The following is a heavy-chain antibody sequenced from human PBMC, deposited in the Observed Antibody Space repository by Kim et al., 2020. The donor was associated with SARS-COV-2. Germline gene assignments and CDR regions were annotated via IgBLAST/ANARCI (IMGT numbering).Heavy chain of an antibody. Sequence: GGSLRLSCAASGFTFSDYYMSWIRYSPGKGLEWVSQISSTGSHSRYADSVRGRFTVSRTNAENSMHLQMNSLTVDDTAIYYCARDLLRGSGSYYPRYGDYGVDYWGQGTLVTVSA. CDR1: GFTFSDYY. CDR2: ISSTGSHS. CDR3: ARDLLRGSGSYYPRYGDYGVDY. V-gene: IGHV3-11*06. J-gene: IGHJ4*02. D-gene: IGHD3-10*01.